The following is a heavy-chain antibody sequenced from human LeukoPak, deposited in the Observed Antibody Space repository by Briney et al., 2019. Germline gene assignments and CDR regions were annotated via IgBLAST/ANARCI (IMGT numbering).Heavy chain of an antibody. V-gene: IGHV4-39*07. CDR1: GGSISTSSYY. J-gene: IGHJ5*02. Sequence: SETLSLTCTVSGGSISTSSYYWGWVRQPPGKGLEWIGNIFYSGSTYYSPSLKSRVTISLDTSRNQFSLKLSSVTAADTAVYYCARDPPYNWFDPWGQGTLVTVSS. CDR2: IFYSGST. CDR3: ARDPPYNWFDP.